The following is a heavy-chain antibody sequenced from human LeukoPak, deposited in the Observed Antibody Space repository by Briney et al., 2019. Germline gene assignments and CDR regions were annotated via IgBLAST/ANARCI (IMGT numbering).Heavy chain of an antibody. D-gene: IGHD6-19*01. V-gene: IGHV4-34*01. CDR2: INHSGST. CDR3: ARHGSGWYDY. J-gene: IGHJ4*02. Sequence: SETLSLTCAVYGGSFSGYYWSWIRQPPGKGLEWIGEINHSGSTNYNPSLKSRVTISVDTSKNQFSLKLTSVTAADTAVYYCARHGSGWYDYWGQGTLVTVSS. CDR1: GGSFSGYY.